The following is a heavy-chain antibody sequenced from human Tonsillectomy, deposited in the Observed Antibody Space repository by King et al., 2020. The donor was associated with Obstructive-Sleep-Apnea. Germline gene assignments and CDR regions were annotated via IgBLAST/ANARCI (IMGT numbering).Heavy chain of an antibody. CDR3: AKYRLIAAAGRYFDY. Sequence: VQLVESGGGVVQPGRSLRLSCAASGFTFSSYGMHWVRQAPGKGLEWVAFIRYDGSNKYYADSVKGRFTISRDNSKNTLYLQMNSLRAEDTAVYYCAKYRLIAAAGRYFDYWGQGTLVTVSS. CDR1: GFTFSSYG. CDR2: IRYDGSNK. J-gene: IGHJ4*02. V-gene: IGHV3-30*02. D-gene: IGHD6-13*01.